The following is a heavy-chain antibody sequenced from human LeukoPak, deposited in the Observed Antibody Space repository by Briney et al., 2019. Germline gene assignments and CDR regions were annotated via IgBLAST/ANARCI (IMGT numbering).Heavy chain of an antibody. V-gene: IGHV3-11*04. CDR1: GFSFSDYH. CDR2: ISTGGRST. J-gene: IGHJ4*02. CDR3: ARDVYTNYEGPPFNY. D-gene: IGHD3-16*01. Sequence: GGSLRLSCAASGFSFSDYHMSWIRQAPGKGLEWVSYISTGGRSTYHADSVKGRFTISRDNAKNSLYLQMNSLRVEDTAVYYCARDVYTNYEGPPFNYGAQGTLVTVSS.